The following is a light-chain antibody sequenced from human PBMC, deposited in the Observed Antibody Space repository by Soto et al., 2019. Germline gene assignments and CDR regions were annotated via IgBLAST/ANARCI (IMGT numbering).Light chain of an antibody. CDR3: QQYNSDPYT. J-gene: IGKJ2*01. Sequence: DIRMTQFPSTLSASVGDRVTISCRASQPISNWVAWYQQKPGRAPKLLISDSSNLETGVPPRFSGTGSGTQYTLIISGLQPDDSATYYCQQYNSDPYTFGQGTKLQI. CDR1: QPISNW. V-gene: IGKV1-5*01. CDR2: DSS.